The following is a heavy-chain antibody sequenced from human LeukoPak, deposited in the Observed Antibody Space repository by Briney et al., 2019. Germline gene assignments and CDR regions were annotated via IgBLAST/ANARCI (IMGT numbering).Heavy chain of an antibody. CDR2: IYYSGST. J-gene: IGHJ3*02. CDR3: ARPRYSYGYVDAFDI. V-gene: IGHV4-59*01. D-gene: IGHD5-18*01. Sequence: SETLSLTCTVSGGSISSYYWSWIRQPPGKGLEWIGYIYYSGSTNYNPSLESRVTISVDTSKNQFSLKLSSVTAADTAVYYCARPRYSYGYVDAFDIWGQGTMVTVSS. CDR1: GGSISSYY.